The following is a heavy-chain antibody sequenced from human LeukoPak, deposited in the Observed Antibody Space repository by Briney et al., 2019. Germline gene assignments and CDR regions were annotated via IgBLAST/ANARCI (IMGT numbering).Heavy chain of an antibody. CDR1: GFTFSGYW. D-gene: IGHD5-24*01. Sequence: GGSLRLSCAASGFTFSGYWMSWVRQAPGKGLEWVANIKQDGSENYYVDSVKGRFTISRDSAKNSLYLQMNSLRAEDTAVYYCARDEMATSYPYYYYGMDVWGQGTTVTVSS. CDR2: IKQDGSEN. CDR3: ARDEMATSYPYYYYGMDV. V-gene: IGHV3-7*01. J-gene: IGHJ6*02.